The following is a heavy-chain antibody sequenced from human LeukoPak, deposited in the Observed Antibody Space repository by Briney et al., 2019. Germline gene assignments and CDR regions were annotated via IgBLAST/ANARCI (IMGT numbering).Heavy chain of an antibody. CDR3: VKGRGPAKGDYYNYYYYMDV. J-gene: IGHJ6*03. V-gene: IGHV3-53*01. CDR1: GFTVITND. D-gene: IGHD2-21*02. CDR2: VLGSGGT. Sequence: PGGSLRLSCAASGFTVITNDMTWVRQAPGKGLEWVSAVLGSGGTYYADSVKGRFIISRDNSKNTLYLQMSSLRADDTALYYCVKGRGPAKGDYYNYYYYMDVWGKGTTVTVSS.